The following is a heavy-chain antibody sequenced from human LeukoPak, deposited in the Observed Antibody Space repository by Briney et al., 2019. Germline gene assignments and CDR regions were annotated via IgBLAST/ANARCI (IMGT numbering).Heavy chain of an antibody. CDR3: AREEYSSGPFGMDV. D-gene: IGHD6-19*01. Sequence: SETLSLTCTVSGGSISSYYWSWIRQPAGNGLECIWRIYTSGSTNYNPSLKSRVTMSVDTSKNQFSLKLSSVTAADTAVYYCAREEYSSGPFGMDVWGQGTTVTVSS. V-gene: IGHV4-4*07. J-gene: IGHJ6*02. CDR2: IYTSGST. CDR1: GGSISSYY.